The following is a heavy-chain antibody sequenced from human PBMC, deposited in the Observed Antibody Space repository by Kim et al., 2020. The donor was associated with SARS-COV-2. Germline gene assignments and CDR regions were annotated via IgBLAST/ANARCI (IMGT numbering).Heavy chain of an antibody. CDR2: IYYSGST. Sequence: SETLSLTCTVSGGSISSYYWSWIRQPPGKGLEWIGYIYYSGSTNYNPSLKSRVTISVDTSKNQFSLKLSSVTAADTAVYYCARGRSSSWYYYYGMDVWGQGTTVTVSS. V-gene: IGHV4-59*13. D-gene: IGHD6-13*01. CDR1: GGSISSYY. J-gene: IGHJ6*02. CDR3: ARGRSSSWYYYYGMDV.